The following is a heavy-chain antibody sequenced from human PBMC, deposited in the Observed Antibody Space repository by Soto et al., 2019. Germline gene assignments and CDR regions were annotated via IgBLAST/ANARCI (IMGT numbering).Heavy chain of an antibody. CDR1: GYSFTNYW. CDR3: ARHGFYGDYSSNYFDP. V-gene: IGHV5-51*01. Sequence: PXDSLTISCKGSGYSFTNYWIALVRQMPGKGLEYMGIIYPSDSTTRYSPSFQGQVTISADKSISTAYLQWNSLKASDTAMYYCARHGFYGDYSSNYFDPWGQGTLVTVS. CDR2: IYPSDSTT. J-gene: IGHJ5*02. D-gene: IGHD4-17*01.